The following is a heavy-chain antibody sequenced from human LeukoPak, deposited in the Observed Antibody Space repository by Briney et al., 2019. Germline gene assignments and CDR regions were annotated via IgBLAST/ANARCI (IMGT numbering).Heavy chain of an antibody. Sequence: PSETLSLTCAVYGGSFSDYFWSWVRQPPGRGLGWIGEINQRGSSTYNPSLKSRVTMSVDTSKNQLSLKMTSVTAADTAVYYCASIHQVRGSHTFDIWGQGTMVTVSS. CDR2: INQRGSS. D-gene: IGHD3-10*01. CDR1: GGSFSDYF. J-gene: IGHJ3*02. V-gene: IGHV4-34*01. CDR3: ASIHQVRGSHTFDI.